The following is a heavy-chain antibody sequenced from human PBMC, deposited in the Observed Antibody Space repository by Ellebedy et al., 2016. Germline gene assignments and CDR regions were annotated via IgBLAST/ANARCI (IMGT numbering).Heavy chain of an antibody. CDR3: AREVSTGWYYFYN. D-gene: IGHD6-19*01. V-gene: IGHV3-30-3*01. Sequence: GESLKISCAASGFTFSFFAMHWVRQAPGKGLEWVAFISHDGNNNHYEDSVQGRFTISRDISKNTLYLQMNSLRADDTAVYYCAREVSTGWYYFYNWGQGTLVTVSS. CDR1: GFTFSFFA. J-gene: IGHJ4*02. CDR2: ISHDGNNN.